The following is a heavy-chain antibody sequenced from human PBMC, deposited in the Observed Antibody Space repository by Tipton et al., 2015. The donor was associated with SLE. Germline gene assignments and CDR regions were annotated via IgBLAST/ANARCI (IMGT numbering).Heavy chain of an antibody. CDR1: GFTFSNAW. Sequence: SLRLSCAASGFTFSNAWMSWVRQAPGKGLEWVGPIKSKTDGGTTDYAAPVKGRFTISRDDSKTTLYLQMNSLKTEDTAVYYCTTDRSAMGALGGQGTLVTVPS. V-gene: IGHV3-15*01. CDR3: TTDRSAMGAL. J-gene: IGHJ1*01. D-gene: IGHD5-18*01. CDR2: IKSKTDGGTT.